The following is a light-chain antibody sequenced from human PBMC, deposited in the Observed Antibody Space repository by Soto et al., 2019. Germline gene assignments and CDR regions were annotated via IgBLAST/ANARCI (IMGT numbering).Light chain of an antibody. Sequence: QSVMTQPASGSGSPGQSITISCTGTSSAVGGHNSVSWYRQDPGKAPKLMIYDVCNRPSGVSDRFSGSKSGNTASLTISGLQIEDEADYYCSSFTSSVTYVFGTGTKVTVL. CDR1: SSAVGGHNS. CDR3: SSFTSSVTYV. CDR2: DVC. V-gene: IGLV2-14*01. J-gene: IGLJ1*01.